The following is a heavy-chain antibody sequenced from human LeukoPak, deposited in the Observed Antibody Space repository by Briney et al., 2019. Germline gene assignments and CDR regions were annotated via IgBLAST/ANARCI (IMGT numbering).Heavy chain of an antibody. CDR2: ISGSGSSA. CDR3: AKHSNPHIYYCYYMDV. J-gene: IGHJ6*03. Sequence: GGSLRLSCAASVFTFSSYAMSWVRQAPAKGLQGVSAISGSGSSAYYADSVKGLFTISKDNSKNTLYLQMNSLRAEDTAVYYCAKHSNPHIYYCYYMDVWGKGTTVTVSS. V-gene: IGHV3-23*01. CDR1: VFTFSSYA. D-gene: IGHD4-11*01.